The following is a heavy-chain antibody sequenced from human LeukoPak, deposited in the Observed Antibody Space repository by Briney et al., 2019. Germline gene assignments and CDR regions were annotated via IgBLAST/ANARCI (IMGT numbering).Heavy chain of an antibody. CDR2: IYYSGST. Sequence: SETLSLTCTVSGGSISSYYWSWIRQPPGKGLEWIGYIYYSGSTNYNPSLKSRVTISVDTSKNQFSLKLSSVTAADTAVYYCARQIDGYNADYWGQGTLVTVSS. J-gene: IGHJ4*02. D-gene: IGHD5-24*01. CDR3: ARQIDGYNADY. V-gene: IGHV4-59*08. CDR1: GGSISSYY.